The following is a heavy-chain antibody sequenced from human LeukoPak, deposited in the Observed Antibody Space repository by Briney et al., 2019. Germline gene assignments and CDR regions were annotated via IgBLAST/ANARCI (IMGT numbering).Heavy chain of an antibody. Sequence: SETLSLTCTVSGVSASDGRYNWTWIRQHPGKSVGRIGYKYYSGSAQNNPSLKSRLTLSIYTSKNKFSLELSSVSAADTATYYCTTPYCSGISCLDVLNMWGQGTMVTVSS. V-gene: IGHV4-31*03. D-gene: IGHD2-2*01. J-gene: IGHJ3*02. CDR2: KYYSGSA. CDR1: GVSASDGRYN. CDR3: TTPYCSGISCLDVLNM.